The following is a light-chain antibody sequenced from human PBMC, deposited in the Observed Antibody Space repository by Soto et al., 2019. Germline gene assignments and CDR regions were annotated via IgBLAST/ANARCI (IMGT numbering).Light chain of an antibody. CDR1: QSISSW. Sequence: DIQMTQSPSTLSASVGDRVTITCRASQSISSWLAWNQQKPGKAPKLLIYKASSLESGVPSRFSGSGSGTEFTLTISSLQADECATYYCQHLRTFGQRTKVEIK. CDR3: QHLRT. J-gene: IGKJ1*01. V-gene: IGKV1-5*03. CDR2: KAS.